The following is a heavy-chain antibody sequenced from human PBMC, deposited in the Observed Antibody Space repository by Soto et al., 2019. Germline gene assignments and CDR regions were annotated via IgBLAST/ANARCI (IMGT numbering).Heavy chain of an antibody. CDR2: ISAYNGNT. D-gene: IGHD6-13*01. CDR1: GYTFTSYG. CDR3: ARGSAAAGTGPSDY. J-gene: IGHJ4*02. V-gene: IGHV1-18*01. Sequence: ASVKVSCKTSGYTFTSYGISWVRQAPGQGLEWMGWISAYNGNTNYAQKLQGRVTMTTDTSTSTAYMELRSLRSDDTAVYYCARGSAAAGTGPSDYSGQATLVTVSS.